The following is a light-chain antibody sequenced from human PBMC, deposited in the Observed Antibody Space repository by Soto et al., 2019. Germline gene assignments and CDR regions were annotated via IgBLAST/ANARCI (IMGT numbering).Light chain of an antibody. Sequence: QSALTQPASVSGAPGQSITISCTGTSSDVVSYTLVSWYQQHPGKAPKLMIYEVSKRPSGVANRFSGSKSGNTASLTLSGLQAEDEAHYYCCSYAGSSTYVFGTGTKVTVL. CDR1: SSDVVSYTL. V-gene: IGLV2-23*02. CDR2: EVS. J-gene: IGLJ1*01. CDR3: CSYAGSSTYV.